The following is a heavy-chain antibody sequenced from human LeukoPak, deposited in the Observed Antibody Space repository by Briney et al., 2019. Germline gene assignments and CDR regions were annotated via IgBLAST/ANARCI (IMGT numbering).Heavy chain of an antibody. V-gene: IGHV3-21*04. D-gene: IGHD6-13*01. CDR1: GFTFSSYS. CDR3: AKVSSSWYKDWYFDL. CDR2: ISSSSNYI. J-gene: IGHJ2*01. Sequence: GGSLRLSCAASGFTFSSYSMNWVRQAPGKGLEYISSISSSSNYIYYADSLKGRFTISRDNAKNSLYLQMNSLRAEDMALYYCAKVSSSWYKDWYFDLWGRGTLVTASS.